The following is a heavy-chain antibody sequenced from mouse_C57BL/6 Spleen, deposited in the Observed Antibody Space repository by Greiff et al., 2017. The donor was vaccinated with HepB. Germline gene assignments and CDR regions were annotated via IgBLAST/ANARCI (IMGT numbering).Heavy chain of an antibody. CDR1: GYSFTDYN. V-gene: IGHV1-39*01. CDR3: AREGAYSNYAWYFDV. Sequence: VQLQQSGPELVKPGASVKISCKASGYSFTDYNMNWVKQRNGKSLEWIGVINPNYGTTRYNQKFKGKATLTVDQSSSTAYMQLNSLTSEDSAVYYWAREGAYSNYAWYFDVWGTGTTVTVSS. D-gene: IGHD2-5*01. J-gene: IGHJ1*03. CDR2: INPNYGTT.